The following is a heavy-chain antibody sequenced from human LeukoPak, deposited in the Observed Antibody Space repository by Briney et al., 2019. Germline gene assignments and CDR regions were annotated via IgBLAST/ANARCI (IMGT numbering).Heavy chain of an antibody. V-gene: IGHV3-72*01. D-gene: IGHD1-26*01. Sequence: GGSLRLSCAASGFTFSDHYMDWVRQAPGEGLEWVGRGRNKASSYTTEYAASVKGRFTISRDDSKNSLYLQMNSLKTEDTAVYYCTRLRSYGYWGQGTLVTVSS. CDR2: GRNKASSYTT. J-gene: IGHJ4*02. CDR1: GFTFSDHY. CDR3: TRLRSYGY.